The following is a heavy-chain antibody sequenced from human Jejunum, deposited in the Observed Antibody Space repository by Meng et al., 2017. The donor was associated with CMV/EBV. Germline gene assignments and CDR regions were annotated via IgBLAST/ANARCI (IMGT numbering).Heavy chain of an antibody. Sequence: YYWSWIRQPPGKGLEWIGYIYYSGSTNYHPSLKSRVTISVDTSKNQFSLKLSSVTAADTAVYYCASGGIYDFWSGYYTGQTWFDPWGQGTLVTVSS. V-gene: IGHV4-59*01. D-gene: IGHD3-3*01. J-gene: IGHJ5*02. CDR2: IYYSGST. CDR1: YY. CDR3: ASGGIYDFWSGYYTGQTWFDP.